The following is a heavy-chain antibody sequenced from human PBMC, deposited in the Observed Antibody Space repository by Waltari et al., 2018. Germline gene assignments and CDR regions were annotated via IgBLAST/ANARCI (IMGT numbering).Heavy chain of an antibody. CDR1: GLTFRTYA. Sequence: EIQLVESGGGLIQPGGSLRLSCAASGLTFRTYAMSWVRQAPGMGLEGVSASSTSGSSTYYAASVKGRFTISRDNSKNTLHLQMNSLRADDTAVYYCARVGGGNYDDSGSASRFDYWGQGTLVTVSS. V-gene: IGHV3-23*04. CDR3: ARVGGGNYDDSGSASRFDY. CDR2: SSTSGSST. J-gene: IGHJ4*02. D-gene: IGHD3-22*01.